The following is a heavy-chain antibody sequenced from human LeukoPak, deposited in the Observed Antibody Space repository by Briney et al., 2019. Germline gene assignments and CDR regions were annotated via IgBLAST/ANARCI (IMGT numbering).Heavy chain of an antibody. CDR2: IDWDDDK. CDR1: GSSLSTSGVC. CDR3: ARIYSSGWSNDY. D-gene: IGHD6-19*01. Sequence: SGPALVKPTQTLTLTCTFSGSSLSTSGVCVSWIRQPPGKALEWLARIDWDDDKYYSTSLKTRLTISKDTSKNQVVLIMTNMDPVDTATYYCARIYSSGWSNDYWGQGTLVTVSS. J-gene: IGHJ4*02. V-gene: IGHV2-70*11.